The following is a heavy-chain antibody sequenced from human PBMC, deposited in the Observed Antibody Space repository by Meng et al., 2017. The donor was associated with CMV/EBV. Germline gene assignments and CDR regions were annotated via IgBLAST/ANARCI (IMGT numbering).Heavy chain of an antibody. J-gene: IGHJ6*02. Sequence: GGSLRLSCAASGFTFSSYSMNWVRQAPGKGLEWVSSISSSSSYIHYADSVKGRFTISRDNAKNSLYLQMNSLRAEDTAVYYCARESTIFGVVIPNYYYYGMDVWGQGTTVTVSS. V-gene: IGHV3-21*01. CDR2: ISSSSSYI. CDR3: ARESTIFGVVIPNYYYYGMDV. CDR1: GFTFSSYS. D-gene: IGHD3-3*01.